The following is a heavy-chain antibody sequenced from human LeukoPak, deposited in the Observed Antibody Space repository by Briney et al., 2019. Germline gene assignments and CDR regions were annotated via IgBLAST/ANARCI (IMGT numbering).Heavy chain of an antibody. V-gene: IGHV3-66*01. Sequence: PGGSLTLSCAVSGFTVSSNYMSWVRQAPGKGLEWVSVIYSGGSTYYADSVKGRFTISRDNSKNTLYLQMNSLRAEDTAVYYCARWGRDLDAFDSWGQGTMVTVSS. J-gene: IGHJ3*02. CDR3: ARWGRDLDAFDS. CDR1: GFTVSSNY. D-gene: IGHD3-16*01. CDR2: IYSGGST.